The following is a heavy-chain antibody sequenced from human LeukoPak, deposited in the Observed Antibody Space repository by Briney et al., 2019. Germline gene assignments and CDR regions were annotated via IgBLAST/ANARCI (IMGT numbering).Heavy chain of an antibody. CDR2: INERATII. CDR1: GFTFSNYW. Sequence: GGSLRLSCAASGFTFSNYWMHWVRQAPGKGLEWVSRINERATIISYADSVKGRFTISRESARNTLYLQMNSLTAEDTAVYYCVRDLILVWTPGDDFDHWGQEPWSPSPQ. V-gene: IGHV3-74*01. CDR3: VRDLILVWTPGDDFDH. J-gene: IGHJ4*01. D-gene: IGHD3-16*01.